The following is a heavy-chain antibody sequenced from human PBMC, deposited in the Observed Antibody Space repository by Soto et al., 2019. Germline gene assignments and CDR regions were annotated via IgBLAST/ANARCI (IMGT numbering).Heavy chain of an antibody. CDR3: AREVEGSYSPADF. V-gene: IGHV1-18*01. J-gene: IGHJ4*02. CDR2: VSSYNGNT. Sequence: QVQLVQSGPEVKKPGASVTVSCKSSGYTFTDHGIDWVRQAPGQGLEWVGCVSSYNGNTNHAYNLKDRVIMTTDASTSTAYMELRGIRSDDTAVYYCAREVEGSYSPADFWGQGTPVTVSS. D-gene: IGHD3-10*01. CDR1: GYTFTDHG.